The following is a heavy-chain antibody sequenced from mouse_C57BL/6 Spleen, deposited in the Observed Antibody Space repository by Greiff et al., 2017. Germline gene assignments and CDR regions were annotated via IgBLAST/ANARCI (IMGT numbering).Heavy chain of an antibody. Sequence: VQLQQSGPGLVAPSPCLSITCTVSGFSLTSYGVHWVRQPPGQGLEWLVVIWSDGSTTYNSALKSRLSISKDNSKSQVFLKMNSLQTDDTAMYYCARHGTYCGSSLYDAMDYWGQGTSVTVSS. CDR1: GFSLTSYG. D-gene: IGHD1-1*01. CDR3: ARHGTYCGSSLYDAMDY. CDR2: IWSDGST. V-gene: IGHV2-6-1*01. J-gene: IGHJ4*01.